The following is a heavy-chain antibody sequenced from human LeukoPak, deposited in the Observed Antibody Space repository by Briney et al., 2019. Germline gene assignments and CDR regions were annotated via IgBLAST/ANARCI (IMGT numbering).Heavy chain of an antibody. D-gene: IGHD4-23*01. CDR1: GGSISGYY. CDR2: IFFSGST. CDR3: ARGEATVVTYDY. Sequence: SETLSLTCTVSGGSISGYYWNWIRQPPGKGLEWIAHIFFSGSTDYNPSLKSRVTISVDTSKNQFSLKLSSVTAADTAVYYCARGEATVVTYDYWGQGTLVTVSS. V-gene: IGHV4-59*12. J-gene: IGHJ4*02.